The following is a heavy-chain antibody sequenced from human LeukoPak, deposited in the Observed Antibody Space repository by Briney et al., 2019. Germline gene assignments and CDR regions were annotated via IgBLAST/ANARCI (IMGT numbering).Heavy chain of an antibody. Sequence: SVKVSCKASGGTFSSYTISWVRQAPGQGLEWMGRIIPILGIANYAQKFQGRVTITADKSTSTAYMELSSLRSEDTAVYYCARDGGYYGSGRGPQGWFDPWGQGTLVTVSS. CDR2: IIPILGIA. V-gene: IGHV1-69*04. D-gene: IGHD3-10*01. CDR1: GGTFSSYT. J-gene: IGHJ5*02. CDR3: ARDGGYYGSGRGPQGWFDP.